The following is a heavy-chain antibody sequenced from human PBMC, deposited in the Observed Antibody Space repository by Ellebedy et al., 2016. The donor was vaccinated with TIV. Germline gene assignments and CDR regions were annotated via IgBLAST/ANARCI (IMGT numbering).Heavy chain of an antibody. V-gene: IGHV3-64D*06. J-gene: IGHJ4*02. D-gene: IGHD3-9*01. CDR2: ISSNGDST. CDR1: GFTFNTHA. Sequence: GESLKISXSASGFTFNTHAMYWVREAPGKGLEYVSGISSNGDSTYYAESVKGRFTISRDNAKNTLYLQMSSLRAEDTAVYYCVRLSYDILTGYSPHWGQGTLVTVSS. CDR3: VRLSYDILTGYSPH.